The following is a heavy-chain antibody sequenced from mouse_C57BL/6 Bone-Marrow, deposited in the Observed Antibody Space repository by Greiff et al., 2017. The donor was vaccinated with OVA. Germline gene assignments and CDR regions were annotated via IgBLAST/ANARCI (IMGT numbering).Heavy chain of an antibody. CDR3: TRRDYDSWYFDV. CDR2: IDPETCGT. Sequence: VQLQQSGAELVRPGASVKLSCKASGYTFTDYEMHCVKPTPLHGLEWIGAIDPETCGTAYNQKFKGKATLTADKSSSTAYMEHRSLTSEDSAVYYCTRRDYDSWYFDVWGTGTTVTVSS. CDR1: GYTFTDYE. D-gene: IGHD2-4*01. J-gene: IGHJ1*03. V-gene: IGHV1-23*01.